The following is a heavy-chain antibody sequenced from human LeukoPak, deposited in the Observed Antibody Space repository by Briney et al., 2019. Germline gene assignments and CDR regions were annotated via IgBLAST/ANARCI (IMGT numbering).Heavy chain of an antibody. Sequence: PGRSLRLTCTTSGFTFEDFAMSWVRQAPGKGLEWGANIKQDGSEKYYVDSVKGRFTISRDNAKNSLYLQMNSLRAEDTAVYYCARSRGSGRSPIYYYGMDVWGQGTTVTVSS. D-gene: IGHD3-10*01. CDR1: GFTFEDFA. V-gene: IGHV3-7*01. CDR3: ARSRGSGRSPIYYYGMDV. CDR2: IKQDGSEK. J-gene: IGHJ6*02.